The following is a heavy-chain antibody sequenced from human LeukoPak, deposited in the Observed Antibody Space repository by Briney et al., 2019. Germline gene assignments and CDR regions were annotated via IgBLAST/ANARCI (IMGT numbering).Heavy chain of an antibody. CDR1: GYTFTSYA. D-gene: IGHD6-19*01. J-gene: IGHJ4*02. CDR2: INAGNGNT. CDR3: ARGPYSSGPTPFDY. Sequence: ASVKVSCKASGYTFTSYAMHWVRQDPGQRLEWMGWINAGNGNTKYSQKFQGRVTITRDTSASTAYMELSSLRSEDTAVYYCARGPYSSGPTPFDYWGQGTLVTVSS. V-gene: IGHV1-3*01.